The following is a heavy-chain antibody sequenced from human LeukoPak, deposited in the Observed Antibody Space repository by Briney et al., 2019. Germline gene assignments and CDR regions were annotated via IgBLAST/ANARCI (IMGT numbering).Heavy chain of an antibody. CDR2: IYVSGIT. J-gene: IGHJ6*01. Sequence: PSETLSLTCSVSGGSISSYYWSWIRQPAGKGLEWIGRIYVSGITKYNPSLRSRVTISVDTSKNQFSLRLTSVTAADTAVYYCARTFYPSGDYNYGLDVWGQGTTVIVSS. V-gene: IGHV4-4*07. CDR1: GGSISSYY. D-gene: IGHD1-14*01. CDR3: ARTFYPSGDYNYGLDV.